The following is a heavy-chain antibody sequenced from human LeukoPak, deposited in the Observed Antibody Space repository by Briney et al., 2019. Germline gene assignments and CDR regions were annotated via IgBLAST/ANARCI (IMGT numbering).Heavy chain of an antibody. V-gene: IGHV4-31*03. CDR2: INYSGST. J-gene: IGHJ6*03. D-gene: IGHD5-18*01. CDR1: GGSINSGGYY. Sequence: SQTLSLTCTVSGGSINSGGYYWSWIRQHPGKGLEWIGNINYSGSTYYNPSLKSRVIISVDTSKNQFSLKLTSVTGADTAVYYCARAPRYSYGRSHYYYYMDVWGKGTTVTVSS. CDR3: ARAPRYSYGRSHYYYYMDV.